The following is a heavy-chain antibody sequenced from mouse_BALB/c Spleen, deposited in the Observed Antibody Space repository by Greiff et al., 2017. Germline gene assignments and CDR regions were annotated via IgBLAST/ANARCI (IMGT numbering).Heavy chain of an antibody. CDR3: ARASYYALDY. CDR2: ISTYYGDA. D-gene: IGHD3-3*01. J-gene: IGHJ4*01. V-gene: IGHV1S137*01. Sequence: QVQLKQSGAELVRPGVSVKISCKGSGYTFTDYAMHWVKQSHAKSLEWIGVISTYYGDASYNQKFKGKATMTVDKSSSTAYMELARLTSEDSAIYYCARASYYALDYWGQGTSVTVSS. CDR1: GYTFTDYA.